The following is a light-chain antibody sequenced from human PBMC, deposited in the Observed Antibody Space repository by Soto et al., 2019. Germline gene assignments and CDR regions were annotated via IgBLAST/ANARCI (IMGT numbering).Light chain of an antibody. J-gene: IGKJ4*01. V-gene: IGKV3-11*01. CDR1: QSVTKY. CDR3: NQRSNWPLT. CDR2: DVS. Sequence: EVVLTQSPATLSLSPGERATLSCRASQSVTKYLAWYHQKPGQALRLLIYDVSKRATGIPARFSGSGSETDFSLTTSSLEPGDFAVYYCNQRSNWPLTFGGGTKLEIK.